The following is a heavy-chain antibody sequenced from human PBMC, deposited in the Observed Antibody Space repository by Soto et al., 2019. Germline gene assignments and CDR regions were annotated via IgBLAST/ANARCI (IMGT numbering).Heavy chain of an antibody. CDR2: ISGSGGST. V-gene: IGHV3-23*01. D-gene: IGHD3-22*01. CDR1: GFTFSSYA. Sequence: GGSLRLSCAASGFTFSSYAMSWVRQAPRKGLEWVSAISGSGGSTYYADSVKGRFTISRDNSKNTLYLQMNSLRAEDTAVYYCAKGTGRYYYDSSAHDAFDIWGQGTMVTVSS. J-gene: IGHJ3*02. CDR3: AKGTGRYYYDSSAHDAFDI.